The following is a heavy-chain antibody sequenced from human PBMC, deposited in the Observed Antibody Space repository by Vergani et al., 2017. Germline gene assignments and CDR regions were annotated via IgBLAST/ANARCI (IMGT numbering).Heavy chain of an antibody. CDR1: GFSLSRFW. CDR2: ISPDGSAT. V-gene: IGHV3-7*01. CDR3: AKNQVYSREWLARRGYFDY. J-gene: IGHJ4*02. Sequence: EVQLVESGGGLVQPGGSLRLSCAASGFSLSRFWMSWVRQAPEKGLEWVAHISPDGSATSYVDSVKGRFTISRDNTKNSLSLQMSGLRVEDTAVYYCAKNQVYSREWLARRGYFDYWGQGTLVTVSS. D-gene: IGHD6-19*01.